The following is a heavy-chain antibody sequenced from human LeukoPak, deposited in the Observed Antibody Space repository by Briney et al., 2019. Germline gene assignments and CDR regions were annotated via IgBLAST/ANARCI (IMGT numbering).Heavy chain of an antibody. D-gene: IGHD6-19*01. CDR1: GGSIGSGSYY. CDR2: IYTSGST. V-gene: IGHV4-61*02. J-gene: IGHJ4*02. Sequence: PSQTLSLTCTVSGGSIGSGSYYWSWIRQPAGKGLEWIGRIYTSGSTNYNPSLKSRVTMSVDTSKNQFSLKLSSVTAADTAVYYCARIRSSGWGPNFDYWGQGTLVTVSS. CDR3: ARIRSSGWGPNFDY.